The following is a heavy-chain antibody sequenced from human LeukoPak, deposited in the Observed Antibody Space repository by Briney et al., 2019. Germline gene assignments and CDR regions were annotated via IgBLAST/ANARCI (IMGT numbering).Heavy chain of an antibody. V-gene: IGHV3-33*01. J-gene: IGHJ4*02. CDR2: IWYDGNNK. D-gene: IGHD3-22*01. CDR1: GFSFSSYG. Sequence: HPGGSLRLSCAASGFSFSSYGMHWIRQAPGKGLEWVGVIWYDGNNKYYADSVKGRFTMSRDNSKNTLYLQMNSLRAEDTAVYYCARGSGGYYNYFDYWGQGTLVTVSS. CDR3: ARGSGGYYNYFDY.